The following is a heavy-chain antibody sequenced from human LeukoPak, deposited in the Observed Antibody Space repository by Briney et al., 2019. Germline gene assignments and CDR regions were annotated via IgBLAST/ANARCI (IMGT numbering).Heavy chain of an antibody. CDR1: GGSISSGGYY. Sequence: SETLSLTCTVSGGSISSGGYYWSWIRQHPGKGLEWIGYIYYSGSTYYNPSLKSRVTISVDTSKNQFSLKLSSVTAADTAVYYCARGSYPSPSNWGQGTLVTVSS. J-gene: IGHJ4*02. V-gene: IGHV4-31*03. CDR3: ARGSYPSPSN. CDR2: IYYSGST.